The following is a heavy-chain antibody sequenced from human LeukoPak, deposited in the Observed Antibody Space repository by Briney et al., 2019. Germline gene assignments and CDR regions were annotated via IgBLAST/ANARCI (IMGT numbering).Heavy chain of an antibody. CDR3: ARHCCSGPAKRVFDI. CDR2: ISYSGNT. V-gene: IGHV4-39*01. D-gene: IGHD2-15*01. J-gene: IGHJ1*01. CDR1: GGSIISSDYH. Sequence: PSETLSLTCTVSGGSIISSDYHWGWVRQPPGKGLEWIGTISYSGNTDYNPSLRSRVTISVDTSNNQFSLRLGSVTAADTAVYHCARHCCSGPAKRVFDIWGQGTLVTVSS.